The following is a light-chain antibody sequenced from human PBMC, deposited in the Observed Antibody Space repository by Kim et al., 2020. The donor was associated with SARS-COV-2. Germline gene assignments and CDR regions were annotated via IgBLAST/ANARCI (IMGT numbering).Light chain of an antibody. CDR1: SSDIGSGYS. J-gene: IGLJ2*01. CDR3: QSFDAVLTKI. CDR2: GDN. V-gene: IGLV1-40*01. Sequence: GQTVTISCTGSSSDIGSGYSVYWYQHISGPAPKLLISGDNNRPSGVPDRFSASRSGTSASLAITGLQAEDEADYYCQSFDAVLTKIFGGGTQLTVL.